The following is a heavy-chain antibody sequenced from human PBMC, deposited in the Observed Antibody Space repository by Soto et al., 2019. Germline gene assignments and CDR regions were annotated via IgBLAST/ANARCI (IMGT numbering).Heavy chain of an antibody. CDR2: ISSGGTTT. Sequence: LRLSCTASGFSFSTHAMSWVRQAPGKGLEWVSSISSGGTTTFYAASVEGRFTISRDKSKNTLYLQMNSLRADDTAAYYCAREGGSIGGWFGRKFDSWGQGTQVTVSS. V-gene: IGHV3-23*01. J-gene: IGHJ4*02. CDR3: AREGGSIGGWFGRKFDS. CDR1: GFSFSTHA. D-gene: IGHD6-19*01.